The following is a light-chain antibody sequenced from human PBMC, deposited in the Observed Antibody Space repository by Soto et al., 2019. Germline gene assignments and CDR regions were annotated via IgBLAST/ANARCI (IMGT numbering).Light chain of an antibody. V-gene: IGKV1-6*01. CDR1: QAIGND. CDR2: AAA. Sequence: AIQMTQSPSSLSASVGDRVTITCRASQAIGNDLGWYQQIPGKAPKILIYAAARLHSGVPSKFSGSGSGSDFTLTLSLLQTQDFANYYCLQNYRSPLTFGQGTKVQLK. J-gene: IGKJ1*01. CDR3: LQNYRSPLT.